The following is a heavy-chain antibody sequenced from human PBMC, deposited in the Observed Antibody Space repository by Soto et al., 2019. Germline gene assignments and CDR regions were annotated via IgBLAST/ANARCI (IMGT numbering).Heavy chain of an antibody. CDR1: RGSMRSSNW. D-gene: IGHD2-15*01. CDR3: ASGSYCSGGSCSPFYYYYMDV. Sequence: SETLSLTCAVSRGSMRSSNWWSWVRQPPGKGLEWIGEIQHSGSTNYNPSLKSRVTILVDKSKNQFSLNLSSVTVADTAVYYCASGSYCSGGSCSPFYYYYMDVWGKGTTVTVSS. CDR2: IQHSGST. J-gene: IGHJ6*03. V-gene: IGHV4-4*02.